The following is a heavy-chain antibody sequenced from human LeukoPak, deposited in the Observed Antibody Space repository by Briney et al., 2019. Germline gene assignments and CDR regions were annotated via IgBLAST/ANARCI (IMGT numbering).Heavy chain of an antibody. CDR2: ITGSGGNT. CDR1: RFTFSNYA. J-gene: IGHJ4*02. CDR3: AKWGDYDVLTGYYVSDY. Sequence: PGGSLRLSCAASRFTFSNYAMSWVRQAPGKGLEWVSAITGSGGNTYYADSVKGRFTISRDNSKNTLYLQMNSLRAEDTAVYYCAKWGDYDVLTGYYVSDYWGQGTLVTVSS. D-gene: IGHD3-9*01. V-gene: IGHV3-23*01.